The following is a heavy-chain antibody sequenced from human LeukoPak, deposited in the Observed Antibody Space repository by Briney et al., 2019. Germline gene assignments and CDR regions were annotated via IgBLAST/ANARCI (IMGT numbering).Heavy chain of an antibody. D-gene: IGHD3-3*01. CDR3: ARTPLERSPYPPYYYYYYYMDV. CDR2: IWYDGSNK. J-gene: IGHJ6*03. V-gene: IGHV3-33*01. CDR1: GFTFSTYG. Sequence: GGSLRLSCAASGFTFSTYGMHWVRQAPGKGLEWVAFIWYDGSNKYYADSVKGRFTISRDNSKNTLYLQMNSLRAEDTAVYYCARTPLERSPYPPYYYYYYYMDVWGKGTTVTVSS.